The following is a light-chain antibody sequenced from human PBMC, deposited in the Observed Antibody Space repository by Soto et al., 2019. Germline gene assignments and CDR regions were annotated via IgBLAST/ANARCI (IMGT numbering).Light chain of an antibody. V-gene: IGKV3-20*01. CDR3: QQYGSSRFT. Sequence: EIVLTQSPGTLSLSPGERATLSCRASQSVSSSYLAWYQQKPGQAPRLLIYGASSRATGIPDRFSGSGSGTDFTLTICRLEPEDFAVYSCQQYGSSRFTFGPGTKVDIK. J-gene: IGKJ3*01. CDR2: GAS. CDR1: QSVSSSY.